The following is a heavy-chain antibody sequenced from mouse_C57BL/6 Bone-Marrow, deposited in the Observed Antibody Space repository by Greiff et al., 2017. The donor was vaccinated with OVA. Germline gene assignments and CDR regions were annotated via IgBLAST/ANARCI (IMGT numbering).Heavy chain of an antibody. V-gene: IGHV5-4*01. J-gene: IGHJ2*01. CDR3: ARGPSPHGSSYNVDY. D-gene: IGHD1-1*01. Sequence: EVQGVESGGGLVKPGGSLKLSCAASGFTFSSYAMSWVRQTPEKRLEWVATISDGGSYTYYPDNVKGRFTLSRDNAKNNLYLQMSQLKSEDTAMYYCARGPSPHGSSYNVDYWGQGTTLTVAS. CDR2: ISDGGSYT. CDR1: GFTFSSYA.